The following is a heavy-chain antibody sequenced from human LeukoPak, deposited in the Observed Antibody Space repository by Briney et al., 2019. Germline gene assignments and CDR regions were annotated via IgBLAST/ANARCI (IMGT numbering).Heavy chain of an antibody. V-gene: IGHV3-30*02. CDR3: AKDPRRGVGFVGATFDY. D-gene: IGHD1-26*01. Sequence: GGSLRLSCEASGFTFSSYGMHWVRQAPGKGLEWVAFIRYDGSNKYYADSVKGRFTISRDNSKNTLYLQMNSLRAEDTAVYYCAKDPRRGVGFVGATFDYWGQGTLVSVSS. CDR1: GFTFSSYG. CDR2: IRYDGSNK. J-gene: IGHJ4*02.